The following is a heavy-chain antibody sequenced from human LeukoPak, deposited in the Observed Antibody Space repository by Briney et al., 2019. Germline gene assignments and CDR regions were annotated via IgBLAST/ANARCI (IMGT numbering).Heavy chain of an antibody. D-gene: IGHD1-26*01. Sequence: GRSLRLSCVTSGFTFSAYGLHWVRQAPGKGLEWVAVISFDGSEKYYADSVKGRFTISRDNSKNTLYFQMNSLRAEDTAVYYCAREPVGATRAFDIWGQGTMVTVSS. V-gene: IGHV3-30*12. CDR1: GFTFSAYG. J-gene: IGHJ3*02. CDR3: AREPVGATRAFDI. CDR2: ISFDGSEK.